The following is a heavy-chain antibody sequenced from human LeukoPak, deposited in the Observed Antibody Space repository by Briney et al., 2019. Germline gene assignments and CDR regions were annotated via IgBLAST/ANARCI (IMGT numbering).Heavy chain of an antibody. J-gene: IGHJ4*02. CDR1: GFTFSSYG. Sequence: GRSLRLSCAASGFTFSSYGMHWVRQAPGKGLEWVAVISYDGSNKYYADSVKGRFTISRDNSKNTLYLQMNSLRAEDTAVYYCAKDKGIAVAGVVIDYWGQGTLVTVSS. CDR2: ISYDGSNK. CDR3: AKDKGIAVAGVVIDY. D-gene: IGHD6-19*01. V-gene: IGHV3-30*18.